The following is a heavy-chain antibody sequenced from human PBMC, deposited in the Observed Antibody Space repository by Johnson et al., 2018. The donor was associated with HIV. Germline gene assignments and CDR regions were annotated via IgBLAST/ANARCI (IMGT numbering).Heavy chain of an antibody. J-gene: IGHJ3*02. CDR1: GFTFSRHT. CDR2: ISFDGSNK. CDR3: AKAHGFGEFMIAFDI. D-gene: IGHD3-10*01. Sequence: QVQLVESGGGVVQPGRSLRLSCAASGFTFSRHTLHWVRQAPGNGLEWVAVISFDGSNKYYADSVKGRFTISRDNSKNTLYLQMNSLRAEDTAVYYCAKAHGFGEFMIAFDIWGQGTMVTVSS. V-gene: IGHV3-30-3*02.